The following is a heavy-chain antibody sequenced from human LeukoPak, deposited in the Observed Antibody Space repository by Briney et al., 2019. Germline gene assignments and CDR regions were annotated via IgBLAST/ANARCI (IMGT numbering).Heavy chain of an antibody. J-gene: IGHJ6*02. CDR3: TRSSGTYKGFGMDV. D-gene: IGHD1-26*01. CDR2: SRSKLYGGTI. Sequence: QPGRSLRLSCTASGFTFGDYAMSWVRQAPGKGLECVGFSRSKLYGGTIEYAASVKGRFIISRDDSKNSAYLQMNSLKTEDSAAYYCTRSSGTYKGFGMDVWGQGTTVTVSS. V-gene: IGHV3-49*04. CDR1: GFTFGDYA.